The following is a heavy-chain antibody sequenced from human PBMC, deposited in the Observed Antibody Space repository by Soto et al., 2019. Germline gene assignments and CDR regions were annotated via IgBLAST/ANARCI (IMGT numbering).Heavy chain of an antibody. Sequence: QVQLQESGPGLVKPSGTLSLTCVVSGASISNSHWLSWVRQPPGEGLEWIGDIYHSGSTNYNPSLGSRVTISVDKSKNQLSLRLNAVTAADTAVYYWAKAAAYCLESWGTGTLVTVSS. D-gene: IGHD2-21*01. CDR2: IYHSGST. V-gene: IGHV4-4*02. CDR1: GASISNSHW. J-gene: IGHJ5*01. CDR3: AKAAAYCLES.